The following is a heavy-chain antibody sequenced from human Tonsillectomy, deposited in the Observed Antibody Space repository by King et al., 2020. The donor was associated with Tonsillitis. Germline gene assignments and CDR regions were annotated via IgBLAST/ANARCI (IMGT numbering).Heavy chain of an antibody. CDR3: ARVGYNYGLYNWFDP. CDR2: ISYDGINK. D-gene: IGHD5-18*01. V-gene: IGHV3-30*04. J-gene: IGHJ5*02. CDR1: GFTFSSYA. Sequence: VQLVESGGGVVQPGRSLRLSCAASGFTFSSYAIHWVRQAPGKGLEWVAVISYDGINKYNADSVKGRFTISRDNSKNTLYLQMNSLRTEDTAVYYCARVGYNYGLYNWFDPWRQGTLVTVSS.